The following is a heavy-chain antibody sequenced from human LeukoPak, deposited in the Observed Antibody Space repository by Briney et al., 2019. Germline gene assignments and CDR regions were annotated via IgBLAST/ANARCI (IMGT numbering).Heavy chain of an antibody. Sequence: SETLSLTCTVSGGSINYYYWSWIRQPPGKGLEWIGYISYSGSTDYNPSLKGRVSISVDTSKNQFSLKLSSVTAADTAVYYCARQGGGSGSWYFQHWGQGTLVTVSS. CDR3: ARQGGGSGSWYFQH. CDR2: ISYSGST. D-gene: IGHD3-10*01. J-gene: IGHJ1*01. CDR1: GGSINYYY. V-gene: IGHV4-59*08.